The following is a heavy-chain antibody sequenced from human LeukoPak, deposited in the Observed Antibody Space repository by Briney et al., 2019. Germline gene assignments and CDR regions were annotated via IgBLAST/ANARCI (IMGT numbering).Heavy chain of an antibody. CDR1: GFTFSSYD. CDR3: ARALHPLAVVVTAIDY. V-gene: IGHV3-33*01. J-gene: IGHJ4*02. D-gene: IGHD2-21*02. CDR2: IWYDGNNK. Sequence: GRSLRLSCAASGFTFSSYDMHWVRQAPGKGLEWVALIWYDGNNKYYADSVKGRFTISRDNSKNTLYLQMNSLRAEDTAVYYCARALHPLAVVVTAIDYWGQGTLVTVSS.